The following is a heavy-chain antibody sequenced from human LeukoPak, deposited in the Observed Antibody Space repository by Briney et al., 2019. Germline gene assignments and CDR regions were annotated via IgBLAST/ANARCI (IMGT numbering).Heavy chain of an antibody. CDR3: ARDSSSSWYGDAFDI. D-gene: IGHD6-13*01. J-gene: IGHJ3*02. V-gene: IGHV3-7*01. Sequence: GGSLRPSCAASGFTFSSYWMSWVRQAPGKGLEWVANIKQDGSEKYYVDSVKGRFTISRDNAKNSLYLQMNSLRAEDTAVYYCARDSSSSWYGDAFDIWGQGTMVTVSS. CDR1: GFTFSSYW. CDR2: IKQDGSEK.